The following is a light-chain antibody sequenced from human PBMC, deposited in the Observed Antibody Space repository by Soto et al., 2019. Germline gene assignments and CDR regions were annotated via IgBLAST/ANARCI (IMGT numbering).Light chain of an antibody. CDR1: QDIGDD. CDR3: LQDYNYPLT. Sequence: AIQMTQSPSSLSASVGDRVTITCRASQDIGDDVGWYQQKPGEAPKLLIYAASSLQSGVPSRFSGSGSGTGFTLTISSLQPEDFATYYCLQDYNYPLTFGGGTKVEIK. J-gene: IGKJ4*01. CDR2: AAS. V-gene: IGKV1-6*01.